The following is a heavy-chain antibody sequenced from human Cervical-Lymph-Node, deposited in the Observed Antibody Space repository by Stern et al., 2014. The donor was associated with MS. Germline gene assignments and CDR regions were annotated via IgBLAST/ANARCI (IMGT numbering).Heavy chain of an antibody. CDR1: GFIFSNSW. D-gene: IGHD2-15*01. V-gene: IGHV3-7*01. CDR2: TKYDGSEK. Sequence: EVQLVESGGGLLQPGGSLRLSCAASGFIFSNSWMSWVRQAPGKGLEWVANTKYDGSEKIYVDSVKGRFTISRDNAKNTLYLEMNSLRAEDPAMYYCAREGYFDYWGQGTLVTVSS. J-gene: IGHJ4*02. CDR3: AREGYFDY.